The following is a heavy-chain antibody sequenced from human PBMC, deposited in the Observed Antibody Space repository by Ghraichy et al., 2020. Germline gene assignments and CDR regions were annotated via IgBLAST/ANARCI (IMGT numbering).Heavy chain of an antibody. J-gene: IGHJ4*02. D-gene: IGHD3-10*01. V-gene: IGHV3-30*04. Sequence: GGSLRLSCAASGFTFSSYAMHWVRQAPGKGLEWVAVISYDGSNKYYADSVKGRFTISRDNSKNTLYLQMNSLRAEDTAVYYCASGGQNYGFDYWGQGTLVTVSS. CDR1: GFTFSSYA. CDR3: ASGGQNYGFDY. CDR2: ISYDGSNK.